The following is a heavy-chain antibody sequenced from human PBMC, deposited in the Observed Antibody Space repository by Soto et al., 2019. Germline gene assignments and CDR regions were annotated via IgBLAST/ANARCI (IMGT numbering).Heavy chain of an antibody. CDR3: AYRRYWFDP. D-gene: IGHD2-15*01. V-gene: IGHV2-5*02. Sequence: SGPTLVNPTQTLTLTCSFSGFSLNTSAVGVGWIRHTPGKALEWLAVVYWDDDKQYRPTLKNRLTITKDTSKNQVVLKMTNMDPLDTAIYYCAYRRYWFDPWGQGTLVTVSS. J-gene: IGHJ5*02. CDR1: GFSLNTSAVG. CDR2: VYWDDDK.